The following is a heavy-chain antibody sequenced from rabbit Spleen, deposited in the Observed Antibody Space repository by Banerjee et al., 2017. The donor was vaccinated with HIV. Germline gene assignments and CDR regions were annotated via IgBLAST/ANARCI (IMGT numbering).Heavy chain of an antibody. Sequence: QQQLVESGGGLVKPGASLTLTCKASGVSFSYSYWICWVRQAPGKGLEWIACIYVGSGGGTKYASWAKGRFTISTTSSTTVTLKMTSLTAADTATYFCARDLAGVIGWNFSLWGPGTLVTVS. CDR1: GVSFSYSYW. D-gene: IGHD4-1*01. J-gene: IGHJ4*01. CDR3: ARDLAGVIGWNFSL. CDR2: IYVGSGGGT. V-gene: IGHV1S45*01.